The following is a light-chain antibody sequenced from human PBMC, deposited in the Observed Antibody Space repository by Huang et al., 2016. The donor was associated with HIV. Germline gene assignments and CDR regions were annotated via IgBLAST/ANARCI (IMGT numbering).Light chain of an antibody. Sequence: IQLTQSPSSLSASVGDRVTITCRASQGIGRYLVWYQQKPGKAPKLLIYAASTLQSGVPSRFSGSGSGTDFTLTISSPQPEDFATYYCQQLKTYPITFGPGTQVDIK. CDR2: AAS. CDR3: QQLKTYPIT. V-gene: IGKV1-9*01. J-gene: IGKJ3*01. CDR1: QGIGRY.